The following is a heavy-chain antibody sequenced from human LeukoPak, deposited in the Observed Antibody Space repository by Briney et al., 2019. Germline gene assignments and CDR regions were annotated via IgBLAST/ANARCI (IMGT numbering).Heavy chain of an antibody. J-gene: IGHJ6*02. CDR3: ARDHSSSGLDV. Sequence: GGSLRLSCAGSGFTFSSYNMNWVRQAPGKGLEWVSSISSSSNYIYYADSVKGRFTISRDNAKNSLYLQMNSLRAEDTAVYYCARDHSSSGLDVWGQGTTVTVSS. CDR1: GFTFSSYN. V-gene: IGHV3-21*01. CDR2: ISSSSNYI.